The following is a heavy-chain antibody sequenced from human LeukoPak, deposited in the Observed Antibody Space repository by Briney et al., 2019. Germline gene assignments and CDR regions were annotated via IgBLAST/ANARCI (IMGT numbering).Heavy chain of an antibody. CDR3: ARDPYSGGYGAYYYYYMDV. CDR1: GFTFSSYW. V-gene: IGHV3-7*01. J-gene: IGHJ6*03. Sequence: GGSLRLSCAASGFTFSSYWMSWVRQAPGKGLEWVANIKQDGSEKYYVDSVKGRFTISRDNAKNSLYLQMNSLRAEDTAVYYCARDPYSGGYGAYYYYYMDVWGKGTTVTVSS. CDR2: IKQDGSEK. D-gene: IGHD1-26*01.